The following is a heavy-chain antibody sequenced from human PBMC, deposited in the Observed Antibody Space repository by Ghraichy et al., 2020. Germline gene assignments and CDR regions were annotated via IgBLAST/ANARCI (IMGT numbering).Heavy chain of an antibody. V-gene: IGHV4-61*02. J-gene: IGHJ6*02. CDR1: GGSISSGSYY. D-gene: IGHD3-3*01. CDR3: ARDSHRRITIFDSPKNSYYYYYGMDV. Sequence: SETLSLTCTVSGGSISSGSYYWSWIRQPAGKGLEWIGRIYTSGSTNYNPSLKSRVTISVDTSKNQFSLKLSSVTAADTAVYYCARDSHRRITIFDSPKNSYYYYYGMDVWGQGTTVTVSS. CDR2: IYTSGST.